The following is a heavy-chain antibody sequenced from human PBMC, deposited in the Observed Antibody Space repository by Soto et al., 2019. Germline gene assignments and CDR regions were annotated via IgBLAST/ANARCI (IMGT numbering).Heavy chain of an antibody. Sequence: SETLSLTCTVSGGSISSGGYSWSWIRQHPGKGLEWIGYIYYSGSTYYNPSLKSRVTISVDTSKNQFSLKLSSVTAADTAVYYCARDRRAGFDYWGQGTLVTVSS. D-gene: IGHD3-10*01. CDR1: GGSISSGGYS. CDR3: ARDRRAGFDY. V-gene: IGHV4-31*03. J-gene: IGHJ4*02. CDR2: IYYSGST.